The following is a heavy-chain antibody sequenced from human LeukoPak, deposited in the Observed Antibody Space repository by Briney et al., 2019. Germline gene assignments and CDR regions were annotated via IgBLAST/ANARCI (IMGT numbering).Heavy chain of an antibody. CDR3: ARDRDVGPTSGAFDI. Sequence: ASVKVSCKAFGYTFTSNYMHWVRQAPGQGLEWMGIINPSGGSTSYAQKFQGRVTMTRDMSTSTVYMELSSLRSEDTAVYYCARDRDVGPTSGAFDIWGQGTMVTVSS. J-gene: IGHJ3*02. CDR2: INPSGGST. D-gene: IGHD3-10*01. V-gene: IGHV1-46*01. CDR1: GYTFTSNY.